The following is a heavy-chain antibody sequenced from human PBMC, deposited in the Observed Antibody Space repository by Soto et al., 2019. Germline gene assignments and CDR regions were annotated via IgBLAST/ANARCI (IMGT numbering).Heavy chain of an antibody. CDR1: GVSISSSNW. Sequence: SEALSLTCTVSGVSISSSNWWTWVRQAPGKGLEWIGEMYPSGGTTYNPALQNRVTISVDNSKNHLSLTLTSVTAADTAVYYCARCLHCSNGGRFDPWGRGALVT. J-gene: IGHJ5*02. V-gene: IGHV4-4*02. CDR2: MYPSGGT. D-gene: IGHD2-8*01. CDR3: ARCLHCSNGGRFDP.